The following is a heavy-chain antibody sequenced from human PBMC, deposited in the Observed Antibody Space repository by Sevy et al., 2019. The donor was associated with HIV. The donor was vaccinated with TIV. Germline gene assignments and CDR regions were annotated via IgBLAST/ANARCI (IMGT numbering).Heavy chain of an antibody. Sequence: GGSLRLSCAASGFTVSSNYMSWVRQAPGKGLEWVSVIYSGGSTYYADSVKGRFTISRDNSKNTLYLQMNSLRAEDTAVYYCAREKGDYYDSSGYYPAGAFDIWGQGTMVTVSS. J-gene: IGHJ3*02. V-gene: IGHV3-53*01. D-gene: IGHD3-22*01. CDR1: GFTVSSNY. CDR2: IYSGGST. CDR3: AREKGDYYDSSGYYPAGAFDI.